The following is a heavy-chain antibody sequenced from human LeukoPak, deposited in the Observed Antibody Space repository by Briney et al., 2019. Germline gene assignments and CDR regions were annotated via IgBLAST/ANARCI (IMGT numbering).Heavy chain of an antibody. Sequence: SETLSLTCTVSGGSISSYYWSWIRHPAGKGLEWIGRIYTSGSTNYNPSLKSRVTMSVDTSKNQFSLKLSSVTAADTAVYYCAREPLYCSSTSCYGHWGQGTLVTVSS. J-gene: IGHJ4*02. CDR3: AREPLYCSSTSCYGH. CDR2: IYTSGST. CDR1: GGSISSYY. V-gene: IGHV4-4*07. D-gene: IGHD2-2*01.